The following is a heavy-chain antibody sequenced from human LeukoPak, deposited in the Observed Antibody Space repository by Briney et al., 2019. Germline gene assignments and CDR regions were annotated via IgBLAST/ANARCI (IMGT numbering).Heavy chain of an antibody. CDR2: ISSSSSAI. D-gene: IGHD2-15*01. Sequence: GGSLRLSCVASGFTFSRFGMNWVRQAPGKGLEWISYISSSSSAIYYADSVKGRFTISRDNGKNSLYLQMNSLRDEDTAVYYCAQKGGTDHWGQGILVTVSS. CDR1: GFTFSRFG. CDR3: AQKGGTDH. J-gene: IGHJ4*02. V-gene: IGHV3-48*02.